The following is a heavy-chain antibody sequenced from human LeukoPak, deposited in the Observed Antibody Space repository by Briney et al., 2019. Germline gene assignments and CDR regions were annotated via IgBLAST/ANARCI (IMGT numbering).Heavy chain of an antibody. CDR3: ARDKMVGPTTLDY. CDR1: GFTFNNYW. V-gene: IGHV3-7*01. Sequence: GGSLRLSCAASGFTFNNYWMSWVRQAPGKGLEWVANIKQDAGEIYYVDSVKGRFTISRDNAKNSLFLQMDSLRAEDTAVYYCARDKMVGPTTLDYWGQGTLVTVSS. D-gene: IGHD1-26*01. J-gene: IGHJ4*02. CDR2: IKQDAGEI.